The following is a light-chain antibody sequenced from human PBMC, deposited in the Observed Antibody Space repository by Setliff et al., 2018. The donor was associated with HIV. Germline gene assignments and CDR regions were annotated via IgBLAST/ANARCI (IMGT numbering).Light chain of an antibody. CDR1: SSDVGGYNY. CDR2: DDN. Sequence: QSVLTQPASVSGSPGQSITISCTGTSSDVGGYNYVSWYQQHPGKAPKVMIYDDNKRPSRVSNRFSGSKSGNTASLTISGLQADDEADYYCSSYTSSSIYVFGTGTKVTVL. V-gene: IGLV2-14*01. J-gene: IGLJ1*01. CDR3: SSYTSSSIYV.